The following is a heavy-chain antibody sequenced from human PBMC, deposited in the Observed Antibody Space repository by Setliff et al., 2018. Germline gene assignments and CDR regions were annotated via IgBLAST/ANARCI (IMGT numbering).Heavy chain of an antibody. Sequence: SGPTLVNPTPTLTLTCTFSGFSLSTSGAGVGWIRQPPGKALEWLALIYWDGDERYSPSLKSRLTITKDTSKNQVVLTMTNMDPVDTATYYCAHSLGGGNSACFDYWGQGTLVTVSS. CDR3: AHSLGGGNSACFDY. D-gene: IGHD1-1*01. V-gene: IGHV2-5*02. CDR2: IYWDGDE. J-gene: IGHJ4*02. CDR1: GFSLSTSGAG.